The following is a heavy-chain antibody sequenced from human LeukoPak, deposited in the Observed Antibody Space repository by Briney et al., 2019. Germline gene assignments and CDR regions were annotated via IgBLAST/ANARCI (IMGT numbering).Heavy chain of an antibody. CDR3: ARDPRGYSGYDSPWFDP. Sequence: GGSLRLSCAASGFTFSSYWMMWLRQAPGKGLEWVANIRQDGSEKNYVDSVKGRFTISRDNAKNSLYLQMNSLRAEDTAVYYCARDPRGYSGYDSPWFDPWGQGTLVTVSS. CDR2: IRQDGSEK. J-gene: IGHJ5*02. V-gene: IGHV3-7*01. CDR1: GFTFSSYW. D-gene: IGHD5-12*01.